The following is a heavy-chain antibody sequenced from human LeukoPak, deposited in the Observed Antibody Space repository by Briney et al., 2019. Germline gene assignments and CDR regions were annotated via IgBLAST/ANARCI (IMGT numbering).Heavy chain of an antibody. D-gene: IGHD5-24*01. CDR1: GGSFSGYY. CDR3: ARGDGYNSGFDS. V-gene: IGHV4-34*01. Sequence: SETLSLTCAVYGGSFSGYYWSWIRQPPGKGREWIGYIYHSGGTYYNPSLKSRVTISIDRSKNQFSLKLSSVTAADTAVYYCARGDGYNSGFDSWGQGALVTVSS. J-gene: IGHJ4*02. CDR2: IYHSGGT.